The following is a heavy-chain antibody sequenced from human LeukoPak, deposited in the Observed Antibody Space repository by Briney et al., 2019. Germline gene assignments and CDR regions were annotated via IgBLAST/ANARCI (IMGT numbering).Heavy chain of an antibody. D-gene: IGHD6-19*01. CDR2: MNPNSGNT. CDR3: AKTVAGDYYYGMGV. J-gene: IGHJ6*02. V-gene: IGHV1-8*01. CDR1: GYTFTSYD. Sequence: ASVKVSCKASGYTFTSYDINWVRQASGQGLEWMGWMNPNSGNTGYAQKFQGRVTMTRDTSTSTVYMELSSLRSEDTAVYYCAKTVAGDYYYGMGVWGQGTTVTVSS.